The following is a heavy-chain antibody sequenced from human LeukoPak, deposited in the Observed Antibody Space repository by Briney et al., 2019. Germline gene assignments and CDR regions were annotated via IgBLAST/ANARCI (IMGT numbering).Heavy chain of an antibody. J-gene: IGHJ4*02. CDR1: GFTFDDYA. D-gene: IGHD3-22*01. CDR3: ARDIHRYYYDSSGYYYVY. CDR2: ISWNSGRM. Sequence: GRSLRLSCAASGFTFDDYAMHWVRQAPGKGLEWVSGISWNSGRMGYVDSVKGRFTISRDNAKNSLYLQMNSLRAEDTAVYYCARDIHRYYYDSSGYYYVYWGQGTLVTVSS. V-gene: IGHV3-9*01.